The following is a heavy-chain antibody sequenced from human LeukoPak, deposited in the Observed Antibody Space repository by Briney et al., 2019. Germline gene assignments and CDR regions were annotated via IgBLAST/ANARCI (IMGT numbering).Heavy chain of an antibody. CDR2: IKQHGSGK. Sequence: GGSLRLSCAASGFTLSSYWMSWVRQAPGKGLEWVANIKQHGSGKYYVDSVRGRFTISRDNAKNSLYLQMNSLRVEDTAVYYCARDGYNEGGWFDPWGQGTLVTVSS. V-gene: IGHV3-7*01. J-gene: IGHJ5*02. D-gene: IGHD5-24*01. CDR1: GFTLSSYW. CDR3: ARDGYNEGGWFDP.